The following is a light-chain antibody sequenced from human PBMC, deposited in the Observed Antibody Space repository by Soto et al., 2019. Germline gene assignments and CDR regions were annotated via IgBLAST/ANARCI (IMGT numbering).Light chain of an antibody. Sequence: EIVLTQSPGTLSLSPGESATLSCRASQSVSNNYLAWYQQKPGQTPRLLIYGASTRATGIPDRFSGSGSGTDFTLTLSRLEPEDFAVYYCQQYGTSSLTFGGGTKVEIK. CDR3: QQYGTSSLT. CDR1: QSVSNNY. J-gene: IGKJ4*01. V-gene: IGKV3-20*01. CDR2: GAS.